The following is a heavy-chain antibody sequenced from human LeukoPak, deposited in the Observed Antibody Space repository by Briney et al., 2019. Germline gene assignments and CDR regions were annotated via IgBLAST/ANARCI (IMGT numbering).Heavy chain of an antibody. CDR3: ASLAGDYYDSSGYYFIDY. D-gene: IGHD3-22*01. V-gene: IGHV3-21*01. CDR1: GFTFSSYS. Sequence: GGSLRLSCAPSGFTFSSYSMNWVRQTPGKGLEWVPSISSSRGYIYYTDSVKGRFTISTDNAKNSLYLQMNSLRAEDTAVYYCASLAGDYYDSSGYYFIDYWGQGALVTVSS. J-gene: IGHJ4*02. CDR2: ISSSRGYI.